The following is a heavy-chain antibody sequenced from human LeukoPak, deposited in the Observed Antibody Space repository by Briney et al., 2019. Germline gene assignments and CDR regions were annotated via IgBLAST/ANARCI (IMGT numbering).Heavy chain of an antibody. CDR2: IYYSGST. J-gene: IGHJ4*02. V-gene: IGHV4-39*07. Sequence: PSETLSLTCTVSGGSFSSSSYSWGWIRQPPGKGLEWIGSIYYSGSTYYNPSLKSRVTISVDTSKNQFSLKLSSVTAADTAVYYCAFSGYYKYYFDYWGQGTLVTVSS. CDR1: GGSFSSSSYS. CDR3: AFSGYYKYYFDY. D-gene: IGHD3-22*01.